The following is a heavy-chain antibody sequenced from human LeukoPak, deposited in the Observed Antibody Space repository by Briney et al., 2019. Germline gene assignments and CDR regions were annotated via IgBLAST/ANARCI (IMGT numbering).Heavy chain of an antibody. CDR2: ISAYNGNT. V-gene: IGHV1-18*01. CDR1: GYTFTSYG. J-gene: IGHJ6*03. D-gene: IGHD6-13*01. CDR3: ARRGSSWLYYYYYYMDV. Sequence: ASVKVSCKASGYTFTSYGISWVRQAPGQGLEWMGWISAYNGNTNYAQKLQGRVTMTIDTSTSTAYMELGSLRSDDTAVYYCARRGSSWLYYYYYYMDVWGKGTTVTVSS.